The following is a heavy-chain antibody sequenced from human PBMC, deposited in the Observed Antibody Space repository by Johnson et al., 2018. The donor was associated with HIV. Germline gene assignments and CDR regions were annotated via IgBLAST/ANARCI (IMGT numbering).Heavy chain of an antibody. CDR1: GFTFSSYG. CDR3: AKDLGGYSSSWNNAFDI. D-gene: IGHD6-13*01. CDR2: IRYDGSNT. Sequence: QVQLVESGGGVVQPGGSLRLSCAASGFTFSSYGMHWVRQAPGKGLEWVAFIRYDGSNTYYADSVKGRFTISRDNFKNTLYLQMNSLRAEDTAVYYCAKDLGGYSSSWNNAFDIWGQGTMVTVSS. J-gene: IGHJ3*02. V-gene: IGHV3-30*02.